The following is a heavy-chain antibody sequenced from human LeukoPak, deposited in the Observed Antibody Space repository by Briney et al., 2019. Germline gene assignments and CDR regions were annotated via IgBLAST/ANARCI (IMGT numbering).Heavy chain of an antibody. V-gene: IGHV1-24*01. CDR1: GYTLTELS. CDR2: FDPEDGET. D-gene: IGHD6-6*01. J-gene: IGHJ6*02. CDR3: ARQSLAARPGSYYYGMDV. Sequence: GASVKVSCKVSGYTLTELSMHWVRQAPGKGREWMGGFDPEDGETIYAQKFQGRVTMTEDTSTDTAYMELSSLRSEDTAVYYCARQSLAARPGSYYYGMDVWGQGTTVTVSS.